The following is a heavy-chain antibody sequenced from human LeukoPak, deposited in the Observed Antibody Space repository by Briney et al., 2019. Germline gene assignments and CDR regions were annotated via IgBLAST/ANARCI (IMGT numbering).Heavy chain of an antibody. J-gene: IGHJ4*02. D-gene: IGHD2-2*01. V-gene: IGHV3-23*01. CDR3: AKEGSIVVVPAATDY. Sequence: GGSLRLSCGACGFSLRSYAMTGVPQSSGKGLEWVSAISGSGGSTYYADSVKGRFTISRYNSKNTLYLQMNSLRAEDTAVYYCAKEGSIVVVPAATDYWGQGTLVSVAS. CDR1: GFSLRSYA. CDR2: ISGSGGST.